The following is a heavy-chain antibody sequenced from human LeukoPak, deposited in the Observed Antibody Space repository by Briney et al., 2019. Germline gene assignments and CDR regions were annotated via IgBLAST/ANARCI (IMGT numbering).Heavy chain of an antibody. D-gene: IGHD2-21*02. V-gene: IGHV3-15*01. CDR3: TRDEGGDPTDY. CDR1: GFTFGNAW. J-gene: IGHJ4*02. Sequence: GGSLRLSCAASGFTFGNAWMSSVRQAPGKGLEWVGRIKSKTDGATTDYAAPVKGRFTISRDDSKNTLYLQMNSLKTEDTAVYHCTRDEGGDPTDYWGQGTLVTVSS. CDR2: IKSKTDGATT.